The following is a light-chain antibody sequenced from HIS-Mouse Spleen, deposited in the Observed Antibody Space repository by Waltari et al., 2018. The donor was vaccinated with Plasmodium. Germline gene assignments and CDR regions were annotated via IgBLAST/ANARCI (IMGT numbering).Light chain of an antibody. CDR1: QSISSY. V-gene: IGKV1-39*01. CDR2: AAS. J-gene: IGKJ1*01. Sequence: DIQMTQSPSSLSASVGDRVTITCRASQSISSYLNWYQQKPGNAPKLLIYAASSLQSGVPSRFSGSGSGTDFTLTSSLQPEDFATYYCQQSYSTWTFGQGTKVEIK. CDR3: QQSYSTWT.